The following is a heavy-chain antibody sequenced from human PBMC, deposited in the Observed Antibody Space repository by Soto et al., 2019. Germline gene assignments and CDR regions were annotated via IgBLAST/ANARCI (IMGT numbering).Heavy chain of an antibody. D-gene: IGHD1-26*01. Sequence: QVQLQESGPGLVKPSETLSLTCTVSGGSVNSGSYYWSWIRQPPGKGLEWIGYIYYSVSTNYNPSLKSRVTISVDTSKNQFSLKLSSVTAADTAVYYCAGIQYSGSYPFVDWGQGTLVTVSS. CDR3: AGIQYSGSYPFVD. CDR2: IYYSVST. V-gene: IGHV4-61*01. J-gene: IGHJ4*02. CDR1: GGSVNSGSYY.